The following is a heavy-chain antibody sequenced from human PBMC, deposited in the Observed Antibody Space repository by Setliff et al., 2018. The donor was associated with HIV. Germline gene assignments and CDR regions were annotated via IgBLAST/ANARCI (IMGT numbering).Heavy chain of an antibody. D-gene: IGHD3-22*01. Sequence: GGSLRLSCAASGFMFSSYWMTWVRQAPGKGLQWVANIRRDEGEKYYVDSVKGRFTISRDNAKNSLYLQMSSLRVDDTAVYYCARASRGGYYDSSAYAYWGQGTLVTVSS. J-gene: IGHJ4*02. CDR2: IRRDEGEK. CDR3: ARASRGGYYDSSAYAY. CDR1: GFMFSSYW. V-gene: IGHV3-7*03.